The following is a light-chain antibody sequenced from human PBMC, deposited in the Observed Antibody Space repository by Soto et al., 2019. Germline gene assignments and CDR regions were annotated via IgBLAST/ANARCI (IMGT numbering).Light chain of an antibody. CDR3: QQRNYWQVT. CDR1: QSASSSY. Sequence: DIVLTQSPGTLSLSPGERATLSCRASQSASSSYLAWYQQRPGQAPRLLIYGASSRATGIPDRFSGSGSGTDFTLTISRLEPEDFAVYYCQQRNYWQVTFGQGTRLEIK. CDR2: GAS. J-gene: IGKJ5*01. V-gene: IGKV3D-20*02.